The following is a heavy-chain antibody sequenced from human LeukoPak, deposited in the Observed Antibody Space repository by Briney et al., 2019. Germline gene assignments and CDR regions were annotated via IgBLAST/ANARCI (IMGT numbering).Heavy chain of an antibody. V-gene: IGHV4-59*08. CDR2: IYYSGST. J-gene: IGHJ6*02. Sequence: SETLSLTCTVSGGSISSYYWSWIRQPPGKGLEWIGYIYYSGSTNYNPSLKSRVTISVDASKNQFSLKLSSVTAADTAVYYCARHGDILTGLYYYYYYGMDVWGQGTTVTVSS. D-gene: IGHD3-9*01. CDR3: ARHGDILTGLYYYYYYGMDV. CDR1: GGSISSYY.